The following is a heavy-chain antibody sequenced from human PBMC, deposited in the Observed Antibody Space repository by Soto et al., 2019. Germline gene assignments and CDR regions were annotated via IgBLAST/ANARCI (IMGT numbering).Heavy chain of an antibody. CDR3: STGTVRTIFGGGGAPEYIYNMNV. J-gene: IGHJ6*02. V-gene: IGHV1-69*01. D-gene: IGHD3-16*01. Sequence: QVQVVQSGAEVKKPGSAVTVSCQTSGGTFNTYGISWVRQAPGQGVEWMGGTCPTFGITDYSQNFQDRVTITADASTRTSSMELGNLSSEDEGVYCFSTGTVRTIFGGGGAPEYIYNMNVWGHGTAVTVSS. CDR2: TCPTFGIT. CDR1: GGTFNTYG.